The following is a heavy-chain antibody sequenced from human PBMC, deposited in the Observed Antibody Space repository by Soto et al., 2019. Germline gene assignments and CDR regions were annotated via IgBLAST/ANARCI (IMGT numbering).Heavy chain of an antibody. D-gene: IGHD5-18*01. V-gene: IGHV1-69*06. CDR3: ANGSAMGADH. CDR1: GVTSSTHT. CDR2: IIPLFGTG. J-gene: IGHJ5*02. Sequence: ASVKVSCKASGVTSSTHTITWVRQAPGQGLEWMGGIIPLFGTGHKAQKFQGRITIIADKSTSTAYMELSNLRSEDTAVYFCANGSAMGADHWGQGTLVTVSS.